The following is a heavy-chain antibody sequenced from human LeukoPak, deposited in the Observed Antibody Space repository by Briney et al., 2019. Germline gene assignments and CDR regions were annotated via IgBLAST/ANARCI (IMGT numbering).Heavy chain of an antibody. V-gene: IGHV1-2*02. D-gene: IGHD3-16*01. J-gene: IGHJ4*02. CDR2: INPNSGGT. CDR1: GYTFTGYY. Sequence: GASVKVSCKASGYTFTGYYMHWVRQAPGQGLEWMGWINPNSGGTYYAQKFQGRVTMTSDTSISTAYMELSRLRSDDTAVYYCARNIRFGGNYYFDYWGQGTLVTVSS. CDR3: ARNIRFGGNYYFDY.